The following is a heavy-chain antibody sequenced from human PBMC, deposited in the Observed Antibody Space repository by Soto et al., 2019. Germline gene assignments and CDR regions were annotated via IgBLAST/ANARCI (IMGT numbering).Heavy chain of an antibody. CDR1: GFTFSSYG. J-gene: IGHJ6*02. Sequence: QVQLVESGGGVVQPGRSLRLSCAASGFTFSSYGMHWVRQAPGKGLEWVAVISYDGSNKYYADSVKGRFTISRDNSKNTLYLQMNSLRAEDTAVYYCASTNGQYGMDFWGQGTTVTVSS. CDR2: ISYDGSNK. V-gene: IGHV3-30*03. D-gene: IGHD2-8*01. CDR3: ASTNGQYGMDF.